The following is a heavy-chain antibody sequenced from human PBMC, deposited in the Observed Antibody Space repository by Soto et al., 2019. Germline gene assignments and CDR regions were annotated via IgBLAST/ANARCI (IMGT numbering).Heavy chain of an antibody. CDR2: KSYDGSNE. CDR3: ARDGVQLYYYYGMDV. CDR1: GFTFSSYA. V-gene: IGHV3-30*04. Sequence: QVQLVESGGGVVQPGRSLRLSCAASGFTFSSYAMHWVRQAPGKGLEWVAVKSYDGSNEYYADSVKGRFTISRDNSRNMVYLQMNSVRAEDTAVYYGARDGVQLYYYYGMDVWGQGTTVTVSS. D-gene: IGHD1-1*01. J-gene: IGHJ6*02.